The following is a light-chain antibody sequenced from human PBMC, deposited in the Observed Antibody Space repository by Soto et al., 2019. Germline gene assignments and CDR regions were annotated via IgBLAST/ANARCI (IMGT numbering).Light chain of an antibody. V-gene: IGKV1-5*03. J-gene: IGKJ5*01. CDR3: QQYNSYPIT. Sequence: DIQMTQSPSTLSASLGDRVTITCRASQSSSSWLAWYQQKPGKDPKSLIYKASSLESGVPSRFSGGGSGTECTLTISSLQPDDFATYYCQQYNSYPITFGQGTRLEIK. CDR2: KAS. CDR1: QSSSSW.